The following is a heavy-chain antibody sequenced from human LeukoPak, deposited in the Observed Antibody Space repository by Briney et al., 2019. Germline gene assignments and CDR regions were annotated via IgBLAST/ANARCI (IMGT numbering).Heavy chain of an antibody. D-gene: IGHD6-13*01. CDR3: AKGGIAAALDY. Sequence: GGSLRLSCAASGFTFSSYAMHWVRQAPGKGLEWVAVISYDGSNKYYADSVKGRFTISRDNSKNTLYLQMNSLRAEDTAVYYCAKGGIAAALDYWGQGTLVTVSS. V-gene: IGHV3-30-3*01. CDR1: GFTFSSYA. CDR2: ISYDGSNK. J-gene: IGHJ4*02.